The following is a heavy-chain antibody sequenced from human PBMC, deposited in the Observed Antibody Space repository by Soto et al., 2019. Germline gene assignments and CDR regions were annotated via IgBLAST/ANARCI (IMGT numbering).Heavy chain of an antibody. CDR1: GFTFNSYS. J-gene: IGHJ4*02. CDR2: IGGSSNSI. Sequence: GGSLRLSCAASGFTFNSYSMNWVRQAPGKGLEWVSYIGGSSNSIYYTDSVKGRFTVSRDNAKNSLYLQMNSLRDEDTAVYYCARDLAVGAYAHLDYWGQGTLVTVSS. CDR3: ARDLAVGAYAHLDY. D-gene: IGHD1-26*01. V-gene: IGHV3-48*02.